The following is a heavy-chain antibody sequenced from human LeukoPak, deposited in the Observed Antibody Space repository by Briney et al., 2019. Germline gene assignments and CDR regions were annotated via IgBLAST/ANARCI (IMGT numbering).Heavy chain of an antibody. CDR1: GYTFTSYG. J-gene: IGHJ4*02. CDR2: ISAYNGNT. Sequence: ASVKVSFKASGYTFTSYGISWVRQAPGQGLEWMGWISAYNGNTNYAQKLQGRVMMTTETSTSAAYMELRSLRSDDTAVYYCAREVGATIFIDWGQGTLVTVSS. CDR3: AREVGATIFID. V-gene: IGHV1-18*01. D-gene: IGHD1-26*01.